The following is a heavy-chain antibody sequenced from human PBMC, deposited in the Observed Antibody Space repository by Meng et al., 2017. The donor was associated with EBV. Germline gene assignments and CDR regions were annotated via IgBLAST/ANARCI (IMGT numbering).Heavy chain of an antibody. Sequence: DVQLVESGGGLVKPGESLKLSCAASDFTFTSAWMNWVRQAPGKGLEWVGRIRSQVDGRTADYSAPVKGRFTISRDDSKHTLYLQMNSLKIEDSAVYYCTTDEGGSRFWGQGTLVTVSS. CDR3: TTDEGGSRF. CDR1: DFTFTSAW. J-gene: IGHJ4*02. V-gene: IGHV3-15*01. CDR2: IRSQVDGRTA. D-gene: IGHD1-26*01.